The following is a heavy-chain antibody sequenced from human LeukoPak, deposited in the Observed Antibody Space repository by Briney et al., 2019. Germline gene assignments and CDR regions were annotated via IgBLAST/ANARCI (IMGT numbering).Heavy chain of an antibody. CDR2: ISGSGGST. CDR3: ARGLDLKDAFDI. Sequence: GGSLRLSCAASGFTFSSYAMSWVRQAPGKGLEWVSAISGSGGSTYYADSVKGRFTISRDNSKNTLYLQMNSLRSDDTAVYYCARGLDLKDAFDIWGQGTMVTVSS. D-gene: IGHD6-6*01. J-gene: IGHJ3*02. V-gene: IGHV3-23*01. CDR1: GFTFSSYA.